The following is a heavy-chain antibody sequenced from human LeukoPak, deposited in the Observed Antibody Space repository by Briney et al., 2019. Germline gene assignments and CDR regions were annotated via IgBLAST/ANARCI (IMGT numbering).Heavy chain of an antibody. CDR3: ARHGGITGTTGDNWFDP. CDR1: GGSISSSSYH. Sequence: SETLSLTCTVSGGSISSSSYHWGWIRQPPGKGLEWIGSIYYSGSTYYNPSLKSRVTISVDTSKNQFSLKLSSVTAADTAVYYCARHGGITGTTGDNWFDPWGQGTLVTVSS. V-gene: IGHV4-39*01. J-gene: IGHJ5*02. D-gene: IGHD1-7*01. CDR2: IYYSGST.